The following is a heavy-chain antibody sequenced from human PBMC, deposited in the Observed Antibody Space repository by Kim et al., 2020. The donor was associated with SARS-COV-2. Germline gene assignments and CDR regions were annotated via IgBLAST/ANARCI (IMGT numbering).Heavy chain of an antibody. CDR3: ARVRGLRYFDWLTPFFDY. J-gene: IGHJ4*02. CDR2: IKQDGSEK. CDR1: GFTFSSYW. Sequence: GGSLRLSCAASGFTFSSYWMSWVRQAPGKGLEWVANIKQDGSEKYYVDSVKGRFTISRDNAKNSLYLQMNSLRAEDTAVYYCARVRGLRYFDWLTPFFDYWGQGTLVTVSS. D-gene: IGHD3-9*01. V-gene: IGHV3-7*01.